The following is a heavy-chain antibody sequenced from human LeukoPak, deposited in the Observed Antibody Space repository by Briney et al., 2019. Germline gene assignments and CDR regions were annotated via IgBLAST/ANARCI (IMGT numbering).Heavy chain of an antibody. V-gene: IGHV1-18*01. CDR2: ISAYSGNT. J-gene: IGHJ4*02. D-gene: IGHD6-19*01. CDR3: ARDVTVAGVYYFDY. CDR1: GYTFSNYG. Sequence: ASVKVSCKASGYTFSNYGISWVRQAPGQGLEWMGWISAYSGNTNSAQKFQGRVTMTTDTSTSTAYMELRSLRSDDTAVYYCARDVTVAGVYYFDYWGQGTLVTVSS.